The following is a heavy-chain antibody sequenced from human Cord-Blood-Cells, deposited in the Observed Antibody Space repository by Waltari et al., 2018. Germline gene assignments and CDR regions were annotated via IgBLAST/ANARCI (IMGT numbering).Heavy chain of an antibody. Sequence: QVQLVQSGAEVKKPGASVKVSCKASGYTFTSYDINWVRQATGQGLEWMGWNDPNSGNTGYAQKFQGRVTITRNTPISTAYMELSSLRSEDTAVYYCAKYNWNYDAFDIWGQGTMVTVSS. CDR2: NDPNSGNT. CDR3: AKYNWNYDAFDI. J-gene: IGHJ3*02. V-gene: IGHV1-8*03. D-gene: IGHD1-7*01. CDR1: GYTFTSYD.